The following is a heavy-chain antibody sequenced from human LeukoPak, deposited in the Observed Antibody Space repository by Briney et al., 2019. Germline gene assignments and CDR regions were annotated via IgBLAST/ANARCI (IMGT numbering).Heavy chain of an antibody. V-gene: IGHV4-59*01. CDR3: ARGPAYYYDSSGYYPDAFDI. CDR2: IYYSGST. J-gene: IGHJ3*02. Sequence: PSETLSLTCTVSGGSISSYYWSWIRQPPGKGLEWIGDIYYSGSTNYNPSLKSRVTISVDTSKNPFSLKLSSVTAADTAVYYCARGPAYYYDSSGYYPDAFDIWGQGTMVTVSS. D-gene: IGHD3-22*01. CDR1: GGSISSYY.